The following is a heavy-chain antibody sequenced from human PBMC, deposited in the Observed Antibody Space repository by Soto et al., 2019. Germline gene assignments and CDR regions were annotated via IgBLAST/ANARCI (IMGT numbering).Heavy chain of an antibody. V-gene: IGHV1-69*01. CDR1: GGTFSRYA. J-gene: IGHJ4*02. CDR2: IIPLFGKA. D-gene: IGHD3-22*01. Sequence: QVQLVQSGAEVKKPGSSVKVSCKASGGTFSRYAISWVRQAPGQGLEWMGGIIPLFGKANYAQKFQGRVMITADESTSTAYMELSSLRSEDTAVYYCAKDGTLYDSSGYYYLYWGQGTLVTVSS. CDR3: AKDGTLYDSSGYYYLY.